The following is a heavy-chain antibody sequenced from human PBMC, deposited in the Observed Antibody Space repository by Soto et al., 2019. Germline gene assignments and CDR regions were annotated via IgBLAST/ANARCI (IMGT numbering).Heavy chain of an antibody. Sequence: GGSLRLSCVASGFTFTKYAMNWVRQAPGKGLEWVSAISGLAGRTYYADSVKGRFTVSRDISKSTLYLQMNRLRAEDTAVYYCAREYCSVSSCCQYGIDPWGQGTVVTVSS. V-gene: IGHV3-23*01. CDR1: GFTFTKYA. D-gene: IGHD2-2*01. CDR2: ISGLAGRT. J-gene: IGHJ5*02. CDR3: AREYCSVSSCCQYGIDP.